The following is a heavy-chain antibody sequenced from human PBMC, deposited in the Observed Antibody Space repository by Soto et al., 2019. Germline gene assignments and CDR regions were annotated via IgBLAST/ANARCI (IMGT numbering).Heavy chain of an antibody. D-gene: IGHD1-20*01. J-gene: IGHJ4*02. CDR1: GFTFSNYG. CDR3: PRHPYNSNLVTIMDY. V-gene: IGHV3-48*02. CDR2: IDSSSRSI. Sequence: PGGSLRLSCAASGFTFSNYGMNWVRQAPGKGLEWVSYIDSSSRSIYYSDSVKGRFSISRDNAESSLFLQMNSLRDEDTAVYYCPRHPYNSNLVTIMDYWGQGILVTVSS.